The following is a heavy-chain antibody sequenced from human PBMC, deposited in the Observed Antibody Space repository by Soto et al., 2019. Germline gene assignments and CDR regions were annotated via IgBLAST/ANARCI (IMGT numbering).Heavy chain of an antibody. Sequence: PWGSLRLSCVASGFIFRMCDIHLFRQFTLKSLEWVAAIGTLEDTFYPVSLKGRFTISRDSAKNSLYLQINSLRAGDTAVYYCARGLRHGSGSDRPGPIDGFDLWGQGTVVTVSS. CDR2: IGTLEDT. V-gene: IGHV3-13*01. CDR1: GFIFRMCD. J-gene: IGHJ3*01. CDR3: ARGLRHGSGSDRPGPIDGFDL. D-gene: IGHD3-10*01.